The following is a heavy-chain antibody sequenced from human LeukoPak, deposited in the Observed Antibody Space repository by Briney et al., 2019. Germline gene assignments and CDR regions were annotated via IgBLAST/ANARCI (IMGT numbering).Heavy chain of an antibody. Sequence: SETLSLTCTVSGGSISSYYWSWIRQPPGKGLEWIGYIYYSGSTNYNPSLKSRVTISVDTSKNQFSLKLSSVTAADTAVYYCARRSEDAFDSWGQGTMVTVSS. J-gene: IGHJ3*02. CDR3: ARRSEDAFDS. CDR2: IYYSGST. CDR1: GGSISSYY. D-gene: IGHD2-15*01. V-gene: IGHV4-59*08.